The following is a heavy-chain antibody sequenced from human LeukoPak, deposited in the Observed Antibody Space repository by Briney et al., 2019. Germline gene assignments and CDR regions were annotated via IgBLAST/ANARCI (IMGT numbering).Heavy chain of an antibody. D-gene: IGHD1-26*01. Sequence: PGRSLRLSCAASGFTFSSYAMHWVRQAPGKGLEWVSGITGDAGRTYYADSVKGRFTISRDNSKNTLYLQMNSLRAEDTAIYYCAKGRAWGAFAYWGQGALVTVSS. CDR3: AKGRAWGAFAY. CDR2: ITGDAGRT. CDR1: GFTFSSYA. V-gene: IGHV3-23*01. J-gene: IGHJ4*02.